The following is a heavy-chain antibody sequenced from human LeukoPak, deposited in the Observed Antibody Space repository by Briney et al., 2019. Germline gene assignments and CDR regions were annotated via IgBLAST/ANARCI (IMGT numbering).Heavy chain of an antibody. CDR2: ISGSGGST. V-gene: IGHV3-23*01. D-gene: IGHD2-21*02. Sequence: GALRLSCAASGFTFSSYGMSWVRQAPGKGLEWVSGISGSGGSTYYADSVTGRFTVSRDNSKNTVDLQMNNLRVDDTAIYYCAKDHANTPVVTNWGQGILVSVSS. J-gene: IGHJ4*02. CDR1: GFTFSSYG. CDR3: AKDHANTPVVTN.